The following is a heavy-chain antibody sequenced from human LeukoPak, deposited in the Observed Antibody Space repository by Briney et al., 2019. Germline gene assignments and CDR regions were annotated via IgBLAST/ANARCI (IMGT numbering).Heavy chain of an antibody. Sequence: ASVKVSCKASGYTFTSYYMHWVLQAPGQGLEWMGIINPSGGSTSYAQKFQGRVTMTRDTSTSTVYMELSSLRSEDTAVYYCARVQSSCWYYMDWGQGTLVTVSS. CDR3: ARVQSSCWYYMD. CDR1: GYTFTSYY. CDR2: INPSGGST. J-gene: IGHJ4*02. V-gene: IGHV1-46*01. D-gene: IGHD6-13*01.